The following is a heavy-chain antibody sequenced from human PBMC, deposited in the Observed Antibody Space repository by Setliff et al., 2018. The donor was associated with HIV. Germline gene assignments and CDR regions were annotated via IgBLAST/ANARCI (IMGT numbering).Heavy chain of an antibody. Sequence: PSETLSLTCAVYGGSFSGYYWSWIRQPPGKGLEWIGSFYHSTTYYNPSLKSRVTISVDTSKNQFSLKLISVTAADTAVYYCARYGGNSFWFDPWGQGTLVTVSS. D-gene: IGHD2-21*01. CDR2: FYHSTT. J-gene: IGHJ5*02. V-gene: IGHV4-34*01. CDR1: GGSFSGYY. CDR3: ARYGGNSFWFDP.